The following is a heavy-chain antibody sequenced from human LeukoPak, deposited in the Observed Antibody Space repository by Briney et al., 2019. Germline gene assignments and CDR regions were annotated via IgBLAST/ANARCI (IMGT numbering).Heavy chain of an antibody. CDR1: GFTFGSYS. Sequence: GGSLRLSCAASGFTFGSYSMNWVRQVPGKGLQWVAAISSTSRYIYYADSVKGRFTVSRDNAKNSLSLQMNSLGAEDTAVCICARCYASGSYGIDYWGQGTLVTVSS. CDR3: ARCYASGSYGIDY. V-gene: IGHV3-21*06. D-gene: IGHD3-10*01. CDR2: ISSTSRYI. J-gene: IGHJ4*02.